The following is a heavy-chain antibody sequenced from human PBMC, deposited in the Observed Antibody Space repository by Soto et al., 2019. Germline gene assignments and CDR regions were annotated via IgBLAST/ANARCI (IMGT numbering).Heavy chain of an antibody. CDR3: ARDTVVVPAADYYGMDV. D-gene: IGHD2-2*01. Sequence: QVQLVQSGAEVKKPGSSVKVSCKASGGTFSSYTISWVRQAPGQGLEWMGRIIPILGIANYAQKFQGRVTITADKSTSTAYMELSSLRYEDTAVYYCARDTVVVPAADYYGMDVWGQGTTVTVSS. J-gene: IGHJ6*02. CDR1: GGTFSSYT. V-gene: IGHV1-69*08. CDR2: IIPILGIA.